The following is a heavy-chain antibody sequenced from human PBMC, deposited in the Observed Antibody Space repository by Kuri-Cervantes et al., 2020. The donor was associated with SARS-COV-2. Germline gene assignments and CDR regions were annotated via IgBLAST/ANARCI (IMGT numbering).Heavy chain of an antibody. CDR3: ARIRRGVDIVATNDY. CDR2: IYWDDDK. V-gene: IGHV2-5*02. D-gene: IGHD5-12*01. CDR1: GFSLSTSGVG. J-gene: IGHJ4*02. Sequence: SGPTLVKPTQTLTLTCTFSGFSLSTSGVGVGWIRQPPGKALEWLALIYWDDDKRYSPSLKSRLTITKDTSKSQVVLTMTNMDPVDTATYYYARIRRGVDIVATNDYWGQGTLVTVSS.